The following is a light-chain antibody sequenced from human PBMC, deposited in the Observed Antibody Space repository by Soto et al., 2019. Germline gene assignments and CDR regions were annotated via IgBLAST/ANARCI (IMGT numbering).Light chain of an antibody. V-gene: IGKV3-11*01. J-gene: IGKJ4*01. Sequence: EIVLTQSPATLSLSPGERATLSCRASQSVSSYLAWYQQKPGQAPRLLIYDASNRATGIPARFSGSGSGTDFARTISSLEPEDFAVYYCQQRSNSELTFDGGTKVEIK. CDR2: DAS. CDR1: QSVSSY. CDR3: QQRSNSELT.